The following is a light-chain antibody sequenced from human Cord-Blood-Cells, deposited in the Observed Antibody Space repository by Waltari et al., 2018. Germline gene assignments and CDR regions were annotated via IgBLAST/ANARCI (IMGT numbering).Light chain of an antibody. V-gene: IGKV3-11*01. CDR3: QQRSNWPLT. CDR2: DAS. CDR1: QSVSSY. J-gene: IGKJ4*01. Sequence: EIVLPQSPATLSLSPGERATLSCRASQSVSSYLAWYQQQPGQAPRLLIYDASNRATGIPARFSGSGSGTDFTLTISSLEPEDFAVYYCQQRSNWPLTFGGGTKVEIK.